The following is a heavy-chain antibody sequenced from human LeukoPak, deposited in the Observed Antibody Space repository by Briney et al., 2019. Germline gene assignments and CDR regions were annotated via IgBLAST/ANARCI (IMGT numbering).Heavy chain of an antibody. D-gene: IGHD1-26*01. CDR3: ARGPFPVGAGMDV. CDR1: GGSISSYY. Sequence: PSETLSLTCTVSGGSISSYYWSWIRQPPGKGLEWIGYIYYSGSTNYNPSLKSRVTISVDTSKNQFSLKLSSVTAADTAVYYCARGPFPVGAGMDVWGKGTTVTVSS. J-gene: IGHJ6*04. CDR2: IYYSGST. V-gene: IGHV4-59*01.